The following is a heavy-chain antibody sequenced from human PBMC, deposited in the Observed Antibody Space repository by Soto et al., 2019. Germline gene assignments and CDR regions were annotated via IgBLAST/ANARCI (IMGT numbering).Heavy chain of an antibody. J-gene: IGHJ4*02. Sequence: PPQTLSHTCAISGDSVSSNSAAWNWIRQSPSRGLEWLGRTYYRSKWYNDYAVSVKSRITINPDTSKNQFSLQLNSVTPEDTAVYYCARVGCSSTSCHFDYWGQGTLVTVSS. CDR1: GDSVSSNSAA. D-gene: IGHD2-2*01. CDR2: TYYRSKWYN. CDR3: ARVGCSSTSCHFDY. V-gene: IGHV6-1*01.